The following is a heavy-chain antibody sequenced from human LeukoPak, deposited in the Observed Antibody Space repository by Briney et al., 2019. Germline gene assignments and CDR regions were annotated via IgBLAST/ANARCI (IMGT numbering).Heavy chain of an antibody. CDR1: GFTFSSYW. V-gene: IGHV3-74*01. J-gene: IGHJ6*03. Sequence: GGSLRLSCGASGFTFSSYWMHWVRQAPGKGLVWVSRINNDGSSTSYADSVQGRFTISRDNAKNTLYLQINSLRAEDTALYYCARVARGDYYYYYMDVWGKGTTVTVSS. CDR3: ARVARGDYYYYYMDV. D-gene: IGHD3-10*01. CDR2: INNDGSST.